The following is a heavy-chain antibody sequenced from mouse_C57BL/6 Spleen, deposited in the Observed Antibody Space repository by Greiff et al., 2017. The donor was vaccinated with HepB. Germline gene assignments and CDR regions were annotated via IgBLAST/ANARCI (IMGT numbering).Heavy chain of an antibody. CDR1: GYTFTSYT. CDR3: AREDKLGNFDY. J-gene: IGHJ2*01. D-gene: IGHD3-3*01. Sequence: VQLQQSGAELARPGASVKMSCKASGYTFTSYTMHWVKQRPGQGLDWIGYINPSSGYTKYNQKFKDKATLTADKSSSTAYMQLSSLTSEDSAVYYCAREDKLGNFDYWGQGTTLTVSS. CDR2: INPSSGYT. V-gene: IGHV1-4*01.